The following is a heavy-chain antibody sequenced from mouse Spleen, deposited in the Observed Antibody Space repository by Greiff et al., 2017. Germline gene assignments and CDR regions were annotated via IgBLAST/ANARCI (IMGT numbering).Heavy chain of an antibody. V-gene: IGHV1-19*01. J-gene: IGHJ2*01. D-gene: IGHD3-1*01. Sequence: DVQLQESGPVLVKPGASVKMSCKASGYTFTDYYMNWVKQSHGKSLEWIGVINPYNGGTSYNQKFKGKATLTVDKSSSTAYMELNSLTSEDSAVYYCAKSVGGYFDYWGQGTTLTVSS. CDR2: INPYNGGT. CDR3: AKSVGGYFDY. CDR1: GYTFTDYY.